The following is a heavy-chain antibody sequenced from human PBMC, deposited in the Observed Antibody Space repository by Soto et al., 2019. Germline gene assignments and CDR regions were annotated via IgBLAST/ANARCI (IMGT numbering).Heavy chain of an antibody. CDR1: GYSFTSYD. V-gene: IGHV1-8*01. CDR2: MNPNSGNT. J-gene: IGHJ4*02. D-gene: IGHD3-9*01. Sequence: ASVKVSCKASGYSFTSYDINWVRQATGQGLEWMGWMNPNSGNTGYAQKFQGRVTMTRNTSISTAYMELSSLRSEDTAVYYCARDYDILTGPSYWGQGTLVTVSS. CDR3: ARDYDILTGPSY.